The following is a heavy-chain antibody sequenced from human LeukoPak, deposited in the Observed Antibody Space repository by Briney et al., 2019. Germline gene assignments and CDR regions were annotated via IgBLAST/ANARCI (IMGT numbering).Heavy chain of an antibody. V-gene: IGHV4-38-2*02. CDR2: IYHSGTT. CDR1: GYSISSGYY. CDR3: ARYTVTALDY. Sequence: KPSETLSLTCTVSGYSISSGYYWGWIRQPPGKGLDWIGSIYHSGTTYYNPSLKSRVTISVDTSKNQFSLKVNSVTAADTAVYFCARYTVTALDYWGQGTLVTVSS. J-gene: IGHJ4*02. D-gene: IGHD4-17*01.